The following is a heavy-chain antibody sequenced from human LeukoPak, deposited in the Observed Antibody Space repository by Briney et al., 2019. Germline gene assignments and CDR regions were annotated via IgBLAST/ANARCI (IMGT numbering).Heavy chain of an antibody. CDR3: AKAVAGTVYYYYYYMDV. J-gene: IGHJ6*03. D-gene: IGHD6-19*01. Sequence: PGGSLRLSCAASGFTFSNYWMSWVRQAPGKGLEWVSAISGSGGSTYYADSVKGRFTISRDNSKNTLYLQMNSLRAEDTAVYYCAKAVAGTVYYYYYYMDVWGKGTTVTVSS. CDR1: GFTFSNYW. V-gene: IGHV3-23*01. CDR2: ISGSGGST.